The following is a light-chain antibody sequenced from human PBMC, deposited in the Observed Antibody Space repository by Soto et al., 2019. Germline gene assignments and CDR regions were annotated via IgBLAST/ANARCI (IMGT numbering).Light chain of an antibody. Sequence: EIVLTQSPGTLSLSPGERATLSCRASQSVSSTYLAWYQQKPGQAPRLLIYGALSRATGIPDRFSGSGSGTDYTLTISRLESEDFAVYYCQHYGSSPYTFGQGTQLEIK. CDR2: GAL. J-gene: IGKJ2*01. CDR1: QSVSSTY. CDR3: QHYGSSPYT. V-gene: IGKV3-20*01.